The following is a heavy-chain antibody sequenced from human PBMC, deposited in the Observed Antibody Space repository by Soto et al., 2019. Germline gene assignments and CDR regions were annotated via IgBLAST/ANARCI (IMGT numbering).Heavy chain of an antibody. J-gene: IGHJ4*02. CDR2: ISSSSSYI. V-gene: IGHV3-21*01. CDR3: ARDRSGGGSGSSDY. Sequence: EVQLVESGGGLVKPGGSLTLSCAASGFTFSSYSMNWVRQAPGKGLEWVSSISSSSSYIYYADSVKGRFTISRDNAKNSLYLQMNSLRAEDTAVYYCARDRSGGGSGSSDYWGQGTLVTVSS. D-gene: IGHD3-10*01. CDR1: GFTFSSYS.